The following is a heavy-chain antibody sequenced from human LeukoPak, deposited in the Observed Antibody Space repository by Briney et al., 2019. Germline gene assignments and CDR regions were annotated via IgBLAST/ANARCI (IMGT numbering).Heavy chain of an antibody. D-gene: IGHD3-10*01. Sequence: ASVKVSCKASGYTFTSYGISWVRRAPGQGLEWMGWISAYNGNTNYAQKLQGRVTMTTDTSTSTAYMELRSLRSDDTAVYYCARMACITMVRGVITGYYYYGMDVWGQGTTVTVSS. V-gene: IGHV1-18*01. CDR1: GYTFTSYG. CDR3: ARMACITMVRGVITGYYYYGMDV. CDR2: ISAYNGNT. J-gene: IGHJ6*02.